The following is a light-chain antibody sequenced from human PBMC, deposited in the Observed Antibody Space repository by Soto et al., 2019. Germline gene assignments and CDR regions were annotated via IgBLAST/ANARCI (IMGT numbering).Light chain of an antibody. J-gene: IGKJ1*01. CDR3: QHYSLYSPWT. Sequence: EMVMTQSPDTLSVSPGERATLSCRASQSVGSNLAWYQQKPGQAPRLLIYDTSTRATGIPVRFSGSGFGTEFTLTISSLQPDDSATYYCQHYSLYSPWTFGQGTKVDI. CDR1: QSVGSN. CDR2: DTS. V-gene: IGKV3D-15*01.